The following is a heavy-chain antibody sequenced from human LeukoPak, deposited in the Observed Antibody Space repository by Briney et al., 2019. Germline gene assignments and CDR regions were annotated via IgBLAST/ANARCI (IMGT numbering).Heavy chain of an antibody. CDR3: ARAGGGATPYSWSLIPYYYYYMDV. D-gene: IGHD1-26*01. V-gene: IGHV1-46*01. J-gene: IGHJ6*03. CDR2: INPSGGST. Sequence: ASVKVSCKASGYTFTSNYMHWVRQPPGQGLEWMGIINPSGGSTSYAQKFQGRVTMTRDMSTSTAYMELRSLRSDDTAVYYCARAGGGATPYSWSLIPYYYYYMDVWGKGTTVTISS. CDR1: GYTFTSNY.